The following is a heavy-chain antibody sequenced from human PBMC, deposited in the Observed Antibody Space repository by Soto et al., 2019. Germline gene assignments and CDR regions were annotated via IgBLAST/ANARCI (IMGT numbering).Heavy chain of an antibody. J-gene: IGHJ5*02. CDR1: GGSISSSSYY. Sequence: QLQLQESGPGLVKPSETLSLTCTVSGGSISSSSYYWGWIRQPPGKGLEWIGSIYYSGSTYYNPSLKSRVTISVDTSKNQFSRKLSSVTAADTAVYYCARRSQLLKNNWFDPWGQGTLVTVSS. CDR3: ARRSQLLKNNWFDP. V-gene: IGHV4-39*01. CDR2: IYYSGST. D-gene: IGHD2-2*01.